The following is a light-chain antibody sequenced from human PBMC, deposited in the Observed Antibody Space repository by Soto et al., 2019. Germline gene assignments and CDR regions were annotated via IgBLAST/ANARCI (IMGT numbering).Light chain of an antibody. Sequence: DIQMTQSPSSLSASVGDRVTITCRASQDISNYLNWSQQRPGKAPTRLIYDASNLERGVPSRFSGTRSGTHFTFAITSLQPEDVATYYCQQSDSLPITFGQGTRLEI. CDR3: QQSDSLPIT. CDR1: QDISNY. V-gene: IGKV1-33*01. CDR2: DAS. J-gene: IGKJ5*01.